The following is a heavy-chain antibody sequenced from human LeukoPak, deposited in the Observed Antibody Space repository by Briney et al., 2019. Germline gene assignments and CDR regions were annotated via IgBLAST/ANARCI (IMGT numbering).Heavy chain of an antibody. J-gene: IGHJ4*02. CDR1: GGSFSGYY. V-gene: IGHV4-34*01. CDR2: INHSGST. CDR3: ARRLNGRALPRAIAAASYYFDY. Sequence: PSETLSLTCAVYGGSFSGYYWGWIRQPPGKGLEWIGEINHSGSTNYNPSLKSRVTISVDTSKNQFSLKLSSVTAADTAVYYCARRLNGRALPRAIAAASYYFDYWGQGTLVTVSS. D-gene: IGHD6-13*01.